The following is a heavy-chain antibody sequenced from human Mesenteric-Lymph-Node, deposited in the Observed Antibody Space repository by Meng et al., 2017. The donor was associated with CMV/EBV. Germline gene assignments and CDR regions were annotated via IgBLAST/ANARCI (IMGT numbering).Heavy chain of an antibody. CDR2: INTNTGNP. V-gene: IGHV7-4-1*02. Sequence: SGYTFTSYAMNWVRQAPGQGREWMGWINTNTGNPTYAQGFTGRFVFSLDTSVSTAYLQISSLKAEDTAVYYCARDEGYYGSGSNFDYWGQGTLVTVSS. CDR3: ARDEGYYGSGSNFDY. J-gene: IGHJ4*02. D-gene: IGHD3-10*01. CDR1: GYTFTSYA.